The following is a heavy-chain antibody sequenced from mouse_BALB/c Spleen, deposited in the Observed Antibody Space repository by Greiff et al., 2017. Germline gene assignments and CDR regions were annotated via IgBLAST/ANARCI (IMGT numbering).Heavy chain of an antibody. V-gene: IGHV6-6*02. D-gene: IGHD2-3*01. J-gene: IGHJ2*01. CDR3: TRRFYDGYYYFDY. CDR1: GFTFSNYW. CDR2: IRLKSNNYAT. Sequence: DVKLVESGGGLVQPGGSMKLSCVASGFTFSNYWMNWVRQSPEKGLEWVAEIRLKSNNYATHYAESVKGRFTISRDDSKSSVYLQMNNLRAEDTGIYYCTRRFYDGYYYFDYWGQGTTLTVSS.